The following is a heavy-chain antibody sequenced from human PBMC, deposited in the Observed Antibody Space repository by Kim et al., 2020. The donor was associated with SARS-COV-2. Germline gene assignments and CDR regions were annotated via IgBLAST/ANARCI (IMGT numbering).Heavy chain of an antibody. Sequence: GGSLRLSCAASGFTFSSYAMSWVRQAPGKGLEWVSAISGSGGSTYYADSVKGRFTISRDNSKNTLYLQMNSLRAEDTAVYYCARAYCTNGVCYFDYYYYGMDVWGQGTTVTVSS. J-gene: IGHJ6*02. D-gene: IGHD2-8*01. CDR1: GFTFSSYA. CDR2: ISGSGGST. CDR3: ARAYCTNGVCYFDYYYYGMDV. V-gene: IGHV3-23*01.